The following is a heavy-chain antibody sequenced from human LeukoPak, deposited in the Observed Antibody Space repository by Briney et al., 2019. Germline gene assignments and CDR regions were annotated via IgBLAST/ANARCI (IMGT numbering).Heavy chain of an antibody. CDR3: ARDCRVWFGELLPQTYNWFDP. D-gene: IGHD3-10*01. CDR1: GFTFSSYG. V-gene: IGHV3-30*03. Sequence: GGSLRLSCAASGFTFSSYGMHWVRQAPGKGLEWVAVISYDGSNKYYADSVKGRFAISRDNSKNTLYLQMNSLRAEDTAVYYCARDCRVWFGELLPQTYNWFDPWGQGTLVTVSS. CDR2: ISYDGSNK. J-gene: IGHJ5*02.